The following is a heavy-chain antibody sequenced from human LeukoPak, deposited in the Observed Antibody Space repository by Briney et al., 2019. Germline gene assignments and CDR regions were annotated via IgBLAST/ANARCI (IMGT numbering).Heavy chain of an antibody. CDR1: GFTFSSHW. CDR2: IWYDGSNK. Sequence: GGSLRLSCAASGFTFSSHWMTWVRQAPGKGLEWVAVIWYDGSNKYYADSVKGRFTISKDNSKNTLYLQMNSLRAEDTAVYYCAREKSPYYYGSGSYYTYNWFDPWGQGTLVTVSS. CDR3: AREKSPYYYGSGSYYTYNWFDP. D-gene: IGHD3-10*01. J-gene: IGHJ5*02. V-gene: IGHV3-33*08.